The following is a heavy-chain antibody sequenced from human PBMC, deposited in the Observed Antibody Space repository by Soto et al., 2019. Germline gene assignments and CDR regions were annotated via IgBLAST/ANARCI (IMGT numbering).Heavy chain of an antibody. Sequence: ASVKVCWKASGYTIASYCRSWLRHAQEQRLEWMGWISTNNGNTEYSPKLQVRVTITTDTSASTVYMQLSSLRSEDTAVYYGAGAGVRRLTAYYFYAMDVWGRGTTVTVFS. V-gene: IGHV1-18*01. CDR2: ISTNNGNT. D-gene: IGHD3-9*01. CDR3: AGAGVRRLTAYYFYAMDV. CDR1: GYTIASYC. J-gene: IGHJ6*02.